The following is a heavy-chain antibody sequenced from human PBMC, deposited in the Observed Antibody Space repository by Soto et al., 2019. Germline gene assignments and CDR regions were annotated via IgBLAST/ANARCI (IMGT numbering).Heavy chain of an antibody. CDR3: ARDLSMTTVTTYVWDAFDI. J-gene: IGHJ3*02. Sequence: QVQLQESGPGLVKPSQTLSLTCTVSGGSISSGGYYWSWIRQHPGKGLEWIGYIYYSGSTYYNPSLKSRVTISVDTSKNQFSLKLSSVTAADTAVYYCARDLSMTTVTTYVWDAFDIWGQGTMVTVSS. V-gene: IGHV4-31*03. CDR2: IYYSGST. D-gene: IGHD4-17*01. CDR1: GGSISSGGYY.